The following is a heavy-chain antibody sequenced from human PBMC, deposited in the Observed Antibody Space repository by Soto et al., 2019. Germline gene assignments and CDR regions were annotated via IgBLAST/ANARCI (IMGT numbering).Heavy chain of an antibody. J-gene: IGHJ4*02. V-gene: IGHV3-33*01. D-gene: IGHD3-22*01. CDR2: IWYDGSNK. CDR3: ARSAITMIVVVLDY. Sequence: QVQLVESGGGVVQPGRSLRLSCAASGFTFSSYGMHWVRQAPGKGLEWVAVIWYDGSNKYYADSVKGRFTISRDNSKNTLYLQMNSLRAEDTAVYYCARSAITMIVVVLDYWGQGTLVTVSS. CDR1: GFTFSSYG.